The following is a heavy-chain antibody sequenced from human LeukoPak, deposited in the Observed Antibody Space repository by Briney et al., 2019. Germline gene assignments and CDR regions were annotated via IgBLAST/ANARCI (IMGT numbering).Heavy chain of an antibody. CDR1: GYTFTSYD. CDR3: ARGVEYYYGSGSYWRFDY. Sequence: ASVKVSCKASGYTFTSYDINWVRQATGQGLEWMGWMNPNSGNTGYAQKFQGRVTMTRNTSISTAYMELSSLRSEDTAVYYCARGVEYYYGSGSYWRFDYWGQGTLVTVSS. CDR2: MNPNSGNT. V-gene: IGHV1-8*01. J-gene: IGHJ4*02. D-gene: IGHD3-10*01.